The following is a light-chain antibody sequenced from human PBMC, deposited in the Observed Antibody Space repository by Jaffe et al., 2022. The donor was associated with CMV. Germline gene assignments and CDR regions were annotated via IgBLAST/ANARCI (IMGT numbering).Light chain of an antibody. J-gene: IGKJ1*01. Sequence: EVVLTQSPLSLPVTLGQPASISCRSSQSLVHSDGNTYVYWIQQRPGQSPRRLIYKATNRDSGVPDRFSGSGSGTDFTLKISTVEAEDVGVYYCMQHTHWPRTFGQGTKVEIK. V-gene: IGKV2-30*02. CDR3: MQHTHWPRT. CDR1: QSLVHSDGNTY. CDR2: KAT.